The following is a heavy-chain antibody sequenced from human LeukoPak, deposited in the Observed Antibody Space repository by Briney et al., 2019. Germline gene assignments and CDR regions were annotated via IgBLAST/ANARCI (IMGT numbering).Heavy chain of an antibody. V-gene: IGHV3-23*01. D-gene: IGHD6-13*01. CDR3: ARAAARTPLFFDY. CDR2: ISGSGGST. Sequence: GGSLRLSCAASGFTFSSYAMSWVRQAPGEGLEWVSAISGSGGSTYYADSVKGRFTISRGNSKNTLYLQMNSLRAEDTAVYYCARAAARTPLFFDYWGQGTLVTVSS. J-gene: IGHJ4*02. CDR1: GFTFSSYA.